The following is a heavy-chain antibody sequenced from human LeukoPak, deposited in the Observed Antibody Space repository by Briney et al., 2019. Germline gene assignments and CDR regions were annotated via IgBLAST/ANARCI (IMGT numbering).Heavy chain of an antibody. D-gene: IGHD5-18*01. Sequence: SETLSLTCAVYGGSFSGYYWSWIRQPPGKGLEWIGEINHSGSTNYNPSLKSRVTISVDTSKNQFSLELSSVTAADTAVYYCARRRKYSYLNNWFDPWGQGTLVTVSS. V-gene: IGHV4-34*01. CDR1: GGSFSGYY. J-gene: IGHJ5*02. CDR2: INHSGST. CDR3: ARRRKYSYLNNWFDP.